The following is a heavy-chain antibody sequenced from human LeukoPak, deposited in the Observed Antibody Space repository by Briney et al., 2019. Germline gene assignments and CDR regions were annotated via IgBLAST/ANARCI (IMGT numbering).Heavy chain of an antibody. D-gene: IGHD4-4*01. CDR1: GGSISSGGYS. Sequence: PSETLSLTCAVSGGSISSGGYSWSWIRQPPGKGLEWIGYIYHSGSTYYNPSLKSRVTISVDRSKNQFSLKLSSVTAADTAVYYGARGLTVTTYFYYYGMDVWGQGTTVTVSS. V-gene: IGHV4-30-2*01. CDR3: ARGLTVTTYFYYYGMDV. J-gene: IGHJ6*02. CDR2: IYHSGST.